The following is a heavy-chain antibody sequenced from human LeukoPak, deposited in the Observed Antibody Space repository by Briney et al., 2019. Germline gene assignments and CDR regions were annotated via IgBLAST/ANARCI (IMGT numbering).Heavy chain of an antibody. Sequence: PSETLSLTCAVYGGSFSGYYWSWIRQPPGKGLEWIGEINHSGSTNYNPSLKSRVTISVDTSKNQFSLKLSSVTAADMAVYYCARSGTYYNNWFDPWGQGTLVTVSS. J-gene: IGHJ5*02. V-gene: IGHV4-34*01. CDR3: ARSGTYYNNWFDP. CDR1: GGSFSGYY. D-gene: IGHD3-10*01. CDR2: INHSGST.